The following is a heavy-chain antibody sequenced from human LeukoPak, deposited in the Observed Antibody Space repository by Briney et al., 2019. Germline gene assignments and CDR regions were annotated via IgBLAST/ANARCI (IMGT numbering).Heavy chain of an antibody. CDR3: ARSVEDLPTLDN. V-gene: IGHV1-46*01. D-gene: IGHD3-10*01. CDR2: IIPSGGIT. CDR1: GSTFTNYY. J-gene: IGHJ4*02. Sequence: ASVKVSCKASGSTFTNYYLHWVRQAPGQGLEGMGIIIPSGGITSYAQKFQGEVTMTRDTSTRTAYMELSSLRSEDTAVYYCARSVEDLPTLDNWGPGTLVTVSS.